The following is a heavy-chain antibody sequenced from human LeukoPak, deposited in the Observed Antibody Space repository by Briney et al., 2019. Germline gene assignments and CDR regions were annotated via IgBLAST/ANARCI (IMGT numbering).Heavy chain of an antibody. CDR2: IDYSGRT. CDR3: ARHL. V-gene: IGHV4-59*08. J-gene: IGHJ2*01. Sequence: PSETLSLTCTVSGGSISRDYWNWIRQPPGKGLEWIGDIDYSGRTNCNPSLKSRVTISVDTSKNQFSLKLSPVTAADTAVYYCARHLW. CDR1: GGSISRDY.